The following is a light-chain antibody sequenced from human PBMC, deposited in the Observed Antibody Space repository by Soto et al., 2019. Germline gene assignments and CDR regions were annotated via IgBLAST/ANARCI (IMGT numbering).Light chain of an antibody. V-gene: IGLV8-61*01. CDR2: STN. Sequence: QTVVTQEPSFSVSPGGTVTLTCGLSSGSVSTSYYPSWYQQTPGQALRTLIYSTNTRSSGVPDRFSGSILGNKAALTITGAQADDESDYYCVLYMGSGIWVFGGGTKVTVL. CDR1: SGSVSTSYY. CDR3: VLYMGSGIWV. J-gene: IGLJ3*02.